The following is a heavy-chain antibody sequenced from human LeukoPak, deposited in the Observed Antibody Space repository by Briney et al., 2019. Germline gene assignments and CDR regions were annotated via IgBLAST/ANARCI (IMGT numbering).Heavy chain of an antibody. CDR3: AKGNYYDSSGSLLQYFQH. CDR2: ISGSGGST. J-gene: IGHJ1*01. V-gene: IGHV3-23*01. Sequence: GGSLRLSCAASGFTFSSYGMHWVRQAPGKGLEWVSAISGSGGSTYYADSVKGRFTISRDNSKNTLYLQMNSLRAEDTAVYYCAKGNYYDSSGSLLQYFQHWGQGTLVTVSS. CDR1: GFTFSSYG. D-gene: IGHD3-22*01.